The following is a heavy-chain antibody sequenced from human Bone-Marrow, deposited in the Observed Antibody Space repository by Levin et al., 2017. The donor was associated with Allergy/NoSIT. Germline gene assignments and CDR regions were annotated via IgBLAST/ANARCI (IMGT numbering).Heavy chain of an antibody. V-gene: IGHV3-23*01. D-gene: IGHD2-15*01. J-gene: IGHJ4*02. CDR1: GFTFSSYA. CDR3: VKCSGTCQSGFFDY. CDR2: ISPNGGST. Sequence: PGGSLRLSCAASGFTFSSYAMSWVRQAPGTGLEFVSAISPNGGSTPYADSVKGRFTISRDNSKNTLYLQMNSLRAEDTAVYYCVKCSGTCQSGFFDYWGQGTLVTVSS.